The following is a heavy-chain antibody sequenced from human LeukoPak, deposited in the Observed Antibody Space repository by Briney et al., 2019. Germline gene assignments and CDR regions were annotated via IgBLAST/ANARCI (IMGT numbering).Heavy chain of an antibody. CDR1: GGTFSSYE. D-gene: IGHD3-22*01. J-gene: IGHJ5*02. CDR2: LSNSGTAI. Sequence: PGGSLTLSCAASGGTFSSYEMKWVRQAPGKDLDWVSYLSNSGTAIYYADSVKGRFTISRDNAKSSLYLQMNSLRTEDTALYYCAKDRSFTYYYDSSAPGNWFDPWGQGTLVTVSS. V-gene: IGHV3-48*03. CDR3: AKDRSFTYYYDSSAPGNWFDP.